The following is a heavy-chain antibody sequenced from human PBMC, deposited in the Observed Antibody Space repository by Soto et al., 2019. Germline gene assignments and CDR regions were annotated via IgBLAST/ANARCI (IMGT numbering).Heavy chain of an antibody. J-gene: IGHJ4*02. CDR2: INTDGSST. CDR1: GFTFNDYW. D-gene: IGHD5-18*01. CDR3: ARGGPYNYGPRGSRVADF. V-gene: IGHV3-74*01. Sequence: EVQLVESGGGLVQPGESLRLSCAASGFTFNDYWMHWVRQVPGKGLVWVSRINTDGSSTSYADSVKGRFTISRDNAKNTLSLHMSSLRVEDTAMYYYARGGPYNYGPRGSRVADFWGQGTLVTVSS.